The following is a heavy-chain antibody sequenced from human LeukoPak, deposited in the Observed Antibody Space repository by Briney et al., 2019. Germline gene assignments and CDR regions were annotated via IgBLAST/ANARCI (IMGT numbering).Heavy chain of an antibody. Sequence: SETLSLTCTVSGASITSYYWTWIRQPPGEGLEWIGFTSFSGSTNYNPSLRSRVTISLDTSTNQFSLTLNAMTAADTAVYYCARRNYHILTGFYGGGTYNYYYTDVWGAGTTVIVSS. D-gene: IGHD3-9*01. J-gene: IGHJ6*03. CDR2: TSFSGST. CDR3: ARRNYHILTGFYGGGTYNYYYTDV. V-gene: IGHV4-59*08. CDR1: GASITSYY.